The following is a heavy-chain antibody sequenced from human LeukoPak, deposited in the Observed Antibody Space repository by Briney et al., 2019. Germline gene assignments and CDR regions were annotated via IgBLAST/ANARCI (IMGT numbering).Heavy chain of an antibody. Sequence: ASVKVSCKAYGGTFSSYAISWVRQGPGQGLEWMGWISAYNGNTNYAQKLQGRVTMTTDTSTSTAYMELRSLRSDDTAVYYCALSEWEADYWGQGTLVTVSS. D-gene: IGHD1-26*01. CDR2: ISAYNGNT. CDR3: ALSEWEADY. V-gene: IGHV1-18*01. J-gene: IGHJ4*02. CDR1: GGTFSSYA.